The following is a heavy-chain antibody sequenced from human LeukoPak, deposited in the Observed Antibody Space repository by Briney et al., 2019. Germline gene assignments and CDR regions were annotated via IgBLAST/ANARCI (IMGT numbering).Heavy chain of an antibody. V-gene: IGHV4-34*01. CDR1: GGSFSGYY. D-gene: IGHD6-13*01. Sequence: SETLSLTCAVYGGSFSGYYWSWIRQPPGKGLEYIGEINHSGDTDYNPSLKSRVTISLDTSKYQFSLRLSSVTAADTAMYYCARQRSSTWPDNYYYYKDVWGKGTTVTVSS. CDR2: INHSGDT. J-gene: IGHJ6*03. CDR3: ARQRSSTWPDNYYYYKDV.